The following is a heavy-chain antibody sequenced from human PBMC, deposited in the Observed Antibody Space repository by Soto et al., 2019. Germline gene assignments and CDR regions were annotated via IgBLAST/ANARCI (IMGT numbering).Heavy chain of an antibody. V-gene: IGHV3-72*01. J-gene: IGHJ4*02. CDR1: GFTFSDHH. Sequence: PGGSLRLSCAASGFTFSDHHMNWVRQVPGKGLEWVGRARHKVDSYRTEYAASVRGRFAVSRDDSQNSLILQMNSLKIEDTALYYCVGESYYRLDYWGQGALVPVSS. CDR3: VGESYYRLDY. D-gene: IGHD3-16*01. CDR2: ARHKVDSYRT.